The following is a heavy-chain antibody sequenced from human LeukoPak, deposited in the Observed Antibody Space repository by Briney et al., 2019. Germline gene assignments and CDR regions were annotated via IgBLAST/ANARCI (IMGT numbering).Heavy chain of an antibody. D-gene: IGHD6-13*01. Sequence: ASVKVSCKASGYTFTGYYMHWVRQAPGQGLEWMGWINPNSGSTSYAQKFQGRVTMTRDASTSTVYMELSSLRSEDTAVYYCARGYSSSPPGGYWGQGTLVTVSS. CDR2: INPNSGST. J-gene: IGHJ4*02. V-gene: IGHV1-46*01. CDR1: GYTFTGYY. CDR3: ARGYSSSPPGGY.